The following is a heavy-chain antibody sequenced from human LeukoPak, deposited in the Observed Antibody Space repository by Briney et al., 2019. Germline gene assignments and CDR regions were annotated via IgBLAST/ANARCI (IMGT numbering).Heavy chain of an antibody. CDR2: ITGSGDST. D-gene: IGHD1-26*01. J-gene: IGHJ4*02. CDR3: AKENPVGGTNYFDY. CDR1: RFIFSTYA. Sequence: GGSLRLSCAASRFIFSTYAMSWVRQAPGKGLEWVSAITGSGDSTYYADSVKGRFTISRDNSKNTLSLQMNSLRAEDTAVYYCAKENPVGGTNYFDYWGQGTLVTVPS. V-gene: IGHV3-23*01.